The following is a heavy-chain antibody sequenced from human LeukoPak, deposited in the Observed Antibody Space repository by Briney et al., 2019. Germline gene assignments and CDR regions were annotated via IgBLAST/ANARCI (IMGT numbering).Heavy chain of an antibody. V-gene: IGHV3-23*01. CDR3: AKDRIDVVVVAATQRFFY. J-gene: IGHJ4*02. D-gene: IGHD2-15*01. CDR2: ISPPAGST. CDR1: GFTFSSYA. Sequence: PGGSLRLSCAASGFTFSSYAMSWVRPAPGKGLEWVSAISPPAGSTYYADSVKARFTISRDNSKNTLYLQMNSLRAEDTAVYYCAKDRIDVVVVAATQRFFYWGQGTLVTVSS.